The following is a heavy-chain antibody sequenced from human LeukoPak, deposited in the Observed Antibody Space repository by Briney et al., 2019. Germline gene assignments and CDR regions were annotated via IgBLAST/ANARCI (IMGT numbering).Heavy chain of an antibody. CDR1: GFTFSSYG. CDR3: ARAYYDSSGYAFDY. D-gene: IGHD3-22*01. J-gene: IGHJ4*02. V-gene: IGHV3-33*08. Sequence: GGSLRLSCAASGFTFSSYGMHWVRQAPGKGLEWVAVIWYDGSNKYYADSVKGRSTISRDNSKNTLYLQMNSLRAEDTAVYYCARAYYDSSGYAFDYWGQGTLVTVSS. CDR2: IWYDGSNK.